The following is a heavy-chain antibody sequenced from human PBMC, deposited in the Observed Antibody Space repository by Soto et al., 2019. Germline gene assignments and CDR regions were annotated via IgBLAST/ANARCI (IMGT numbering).Heavy chain of an antibody. CDR3: AIGYYYDSSGWLAFDI. CDR1: GYTFTSYY. V-gene: IGHV1-46*01. CDR2: INPSGGST. J-gene: IGHJ3*02. Sequence: ASVKVSCKASGYTFTSYYMHWVRQAPGQGLEWMGIINPSGGSTSYAQKFQGRVTMTRDTSTSTVYMELSSLRSEDTAVYYCAIGYYYDSSGWLAFDIWGQGTMVTVSS. D-gene: IGHD3-22*01.